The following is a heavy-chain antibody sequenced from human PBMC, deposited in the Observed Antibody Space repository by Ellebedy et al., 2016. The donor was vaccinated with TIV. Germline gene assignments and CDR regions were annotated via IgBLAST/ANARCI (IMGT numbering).Heavy chain of an antibody. D-gene: IGHD6-19*01. CDR2: VNQSGRT. CDR1: GGPFSGYY. V-gene: IGHV4-34*01. CDR3: AEGRSGWYYFDY. J-gene: IGHJ4*02. Sequence: SETLSLTCAVYGGPFSGYYWSWIRQPPGKGLEWIGEVNQSGRTNYHPSLKSRVTISVDTSKTQFSLRLSSVTAAEPAMYYCAEGRSGWYYFDYWGQGTLVTVSS.